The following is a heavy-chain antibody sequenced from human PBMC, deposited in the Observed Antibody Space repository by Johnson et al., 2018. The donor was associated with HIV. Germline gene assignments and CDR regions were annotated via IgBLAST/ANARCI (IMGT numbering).Heavy chain of an antibody. CDR2: MSYNASNK. CDR1: GFAFSSYA. D-gene: IGHD1-14*01. V-gene: IGHV3-30*04. Sequence: QVQLVESGGGVVQPGRSLRLSCAASGFAFSSYAMHWVRQAPGKGLEWVAIMSYNASNKYYADSVKGRFTISRDNSKNTLYLQMNSLRHEDTAVYYCARDQGELRRTHAFDIWGQGTMVTVSS. J-gene: IGHJ3*02. CDR3: ARDQGELRRTHAFDI.